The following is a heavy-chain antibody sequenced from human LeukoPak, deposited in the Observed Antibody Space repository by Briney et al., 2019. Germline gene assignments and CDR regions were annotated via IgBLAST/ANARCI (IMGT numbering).Heavy chain of an antibody. CDR1: GGSFSGYY. V-gene: IGHV4-34*01. J-gene: IGHJ2*01. CDR3: ARRVAAAGKSWYFDL. D-gene: IGHD6-13*01. CDR2: INHSGST. Sequence: SETLSLTCAVYGGSFSGYYWSWIRQPPGKGLEWIGEINHSGSTNYNPSLKSRVTISVDTSKNQFSLKLSSVTAADTAVYYCARRVAAAGKSWYFDLWGRGTLVTVSS.